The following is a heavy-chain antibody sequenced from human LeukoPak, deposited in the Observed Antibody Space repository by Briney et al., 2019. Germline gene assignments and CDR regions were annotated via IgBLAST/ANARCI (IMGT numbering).Heavy chain of an antibody. CDR1: GYTFTSYG. CDR2: ISAYNGNT. J-gene: IGHJ6*04. Sequence: GASVKVSCKASGYTFTSYGISWVRQAPGQGLEWMGWISAYNGNTNYAQKLQGRVTMTTDTSTSTAYMELRSLRSNDTAVYYCARNQYSGSYSPRDGMDVWGKGTTVTASS. CDR3: ARNQYSGSYSPRDGMDV. V-gene: IGHV1-18*01. D-gene: IGHD1-26*01.